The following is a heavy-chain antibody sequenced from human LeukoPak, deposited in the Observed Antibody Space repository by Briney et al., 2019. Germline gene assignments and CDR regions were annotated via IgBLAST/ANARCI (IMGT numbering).Heavy chain of an antibody. CDR3: ARENCSGGSCYNPIPADFDY. CDR2: INPNSGGT. D-gene: IGHD2-15*01. Sequence: GASVKVSCKASGYTFTGYYMHWVRQAPGQGLEWMGWINPNSGGTNYAQKFQGRVTMTRDTSISTAYMELSRLRSDDTAVYYCARENCSGGSCYNPIPADFDYWGQGTLVTVSS. J-gene: IGHJ4*02. CDR1: GYTFTGYY. V-gene: IGHV1-2*02.